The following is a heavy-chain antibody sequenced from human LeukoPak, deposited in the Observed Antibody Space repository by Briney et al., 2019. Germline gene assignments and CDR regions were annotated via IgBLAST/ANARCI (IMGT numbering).Heavy chain of an antibody. CDR1: GFTFSSHD. D-gene: IGHD3-22*01. CDR2: ISDSGGTST. V-gene: IGHV3-23*01. CDR3: AKAPPGGYCDY. J-gene: IGHJ4*02. Sequence: GSLLLSCVDSGFTFSSHDMSWVRPAPGKGLEWVSIISDSGGTSTFYGDSVKGRFTISRDRSKNTLYLQMNSLRAEDTAVYYCAKAPPGGYCDYWGQGTLVTVSS.